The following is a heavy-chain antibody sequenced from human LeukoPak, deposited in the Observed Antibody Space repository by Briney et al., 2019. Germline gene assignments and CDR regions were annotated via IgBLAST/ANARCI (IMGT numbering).Heavy chain of an antibody. D-gene: IGHD2-2*02. Sequence: SETLSLTCAVSVGSINSGNWWSWVRPSPGKGLEWIGEIYHNGTPNYNPSLKSRVTISADTFKNHFSLKTTSVTAADTAVYYCATAPILRGEGGEHYKYGMDVWGQGTTVIVSS. CDR3: ATAPILRGEGGEHYKYGMDV. CDR1: VGSINSGNW. V-gene: IGHV4-4*02. CDR2: IYHNGTP. J-gene: IGHJ6*02.